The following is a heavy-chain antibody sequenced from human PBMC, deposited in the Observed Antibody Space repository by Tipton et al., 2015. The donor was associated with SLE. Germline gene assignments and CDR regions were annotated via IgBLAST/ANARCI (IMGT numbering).Heavy chain of an antibody. CDR3: ARGGYSLGSGFDI. D-gene: IGHD5-18*01. J-gene: IGHJ3*02. CDR2: IYYSGNT. CDR1: GGSISSHY. Sequence: TLSLTCTVSGGSISSHYWSWIRQPPGKGLEWIGYIYYSGNTNYNPSLKSPVTISVDTSKNQFSLKLTSVTAADTAVYYCARGGYSLGSGFDIWGQGTMVTVSS. V-gene: IGHV4-59*11.